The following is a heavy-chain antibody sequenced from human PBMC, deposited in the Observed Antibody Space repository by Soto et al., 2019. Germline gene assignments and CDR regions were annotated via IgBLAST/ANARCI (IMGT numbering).Heavy chain of an antibody. CDR3: ARANSMAGSRWYADYYYGMDV. Sequence: QVQLVQSGAEVKKPGSSVKVSCKASGGTFSSYAISWVRQAPGQGLEWMGGIIPIFGTANYAQKVQGRVTINADESTSTAYMELSSLRSEDTAVYYCARANSMAGSRWYADYYYGMDVWGQGTTVTVSS. V-gene: IGHV1-69*01. D-gene: IGHD6-13*01. CDR1: GGTFSSYA. J-gene: IGHJ6*02. CDR2: IIPIFGTA.